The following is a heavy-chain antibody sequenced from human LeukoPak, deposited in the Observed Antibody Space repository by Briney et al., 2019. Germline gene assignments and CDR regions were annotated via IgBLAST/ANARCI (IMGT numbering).Heavy chain of an antibody. CDR3: VRMSIAAAGPLAW. J-gene: IGHJ4*02. V-gene: IGHV3-48*04. CDR2: ISSSSSSI. Sequence: GGSLRLSCAASGFTFSSYSMNWVRQAPGKGLEWVSYISSSSSSIYYADSVKGRFTISRDNAKNSLYLQMNSLRAEDTAVYYCVRMSIAAAGPLAWGGQGTLVTVSS. CDR1: GFTFSSYS. D-gene: IGHD6-13*01.